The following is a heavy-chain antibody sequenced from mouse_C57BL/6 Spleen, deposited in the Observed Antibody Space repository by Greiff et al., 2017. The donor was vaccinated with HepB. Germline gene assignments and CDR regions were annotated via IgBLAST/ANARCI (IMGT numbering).Heavy chain of an antibody. J-gene: IGHJ2*01. D-gene: IGHD2-3*01. CDR3: AREDYDGYYGY. CDR1: GFTFSDYY. Sequence: EVHLVESEGGLVQPGSSMKLSCTASGFTFSDYYMAWVRQVPEKGLEWVANINYDGSSTYYLDSLKSRFIISRDNAKNILYLQMSSLKSEDTATYYCAREDYDGYYGYWGQGTTLTVSS. V-gene: IGHV5-16*01. CDR2: INYDGSST.